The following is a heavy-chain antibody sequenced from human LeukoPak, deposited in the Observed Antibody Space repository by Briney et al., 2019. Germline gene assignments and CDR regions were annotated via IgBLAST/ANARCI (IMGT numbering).Heavy chain of an antibody. J-gene: IGHJ4*02. CDR3: ARKSPSGQTDY. Sequence: GGSPRLSCAASGFTFSNYDMHWVRQVTGKGLEWVSAIGTAGDTYYPGSVKGRFTISRENAKNSLYLQMNSLRAGDTAVYYCARKSPSGQTDYWGQGTLVTVSP. D-gene: IGHD6-19*01. CDR1: GFTFSNYD. CDR2: IGTAGDT. V-gene: IGHV3-13*01.